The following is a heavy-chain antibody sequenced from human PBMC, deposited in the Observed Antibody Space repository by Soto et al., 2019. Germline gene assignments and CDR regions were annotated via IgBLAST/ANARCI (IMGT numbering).Heavy chain of an antibody. D-gene: IGHD2-21*02. J-gene: IGHJ4*02. V-gene: IGHV3-30-3*01. Sequence: QVQLLESGGGVVQPGGSLRLSCAASGFTFSSYAMHWVRQAPGKGLEWVAVISYDGSNKYYADSVKGRFTISRDNSKNTLYLQMNSLRAEDTAVYYCARERFLAYCGGDCYSKGGDYFDYWGQGTLVTVSS. CDR1: GFTFSSYA. CDR3: ARERFLAYCGGDCYSKGGDYFDY. CDR2: ISYDGSNK.